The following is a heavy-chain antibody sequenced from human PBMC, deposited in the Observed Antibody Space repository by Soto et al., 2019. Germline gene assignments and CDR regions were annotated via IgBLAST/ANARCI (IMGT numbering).Heavy chain of an antibody. J-gene: IGHJ4*02. CDR2: INPNSGGT. CDR3: ARLSGYDFWSGALPFGY. V-gene: IGHV1-2*02. Sequence: ASVKVSCKASGYTFTGYYMHWVRQAPGQGLEWMGWINPNSGGTNYAQKFQGRVTMTRDTSISTAYMELSRLRSDDTAVYYCARLSGYDFWSGALPFGYWGQGILVTVSS. D-gene: IGHD3-3*01. CDR1: GYTFTGYY.